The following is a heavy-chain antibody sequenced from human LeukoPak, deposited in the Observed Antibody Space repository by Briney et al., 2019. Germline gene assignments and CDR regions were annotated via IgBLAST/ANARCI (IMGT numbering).Heavy chain of an antibody. CDR2: ISSSNSYI. CDR1: GFTFSSYS. CDR3: AREQGLLVVAGRFGY. J-gene: IGHJ4*02. D-gene: IGHD6-19*01. Sequence: GSLSLSCAASGFTFSSYSMNWVRQAPGKGLEWVSSISSSNSYIYNADSVKGRFTISRDNAKNSLYLQMNSLRAEDTAVYYCAREQGLLVVAGRFGYWGQGTLVTVSS. V-gene: IGHV3-21*01.